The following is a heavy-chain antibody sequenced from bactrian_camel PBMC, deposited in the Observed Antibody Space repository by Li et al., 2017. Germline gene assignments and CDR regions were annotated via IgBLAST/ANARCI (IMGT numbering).Heavy chain of an antibody. J-gene: IGHJ4*01. D-gene: IGHD5*01. Sequence: VQLVESGGGSVQAGGSLRLSCAASGRTYSKWCMGWFRQISGKEREGLATIDSRGITAYADSVKGRFTISRDNAKNTLYLQLNSLKTEDTAMYYCAKLGTRWSEFPYWGQGTQVTVS. V-gene: IGHV3S57*01. CDR3: AKLGTRWSEFPY. CDR1: GRTYSKWC. CDR2: IDSRGIT.